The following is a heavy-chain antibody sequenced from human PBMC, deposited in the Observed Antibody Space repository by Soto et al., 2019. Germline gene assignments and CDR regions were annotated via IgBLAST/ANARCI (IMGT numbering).Heavy chain of an antibody. D-gene: IGHD4-17*01. Sequence: PSETLSLTCTVSGGSISSYYWSWIRQPPGKGLEWIGYIYYSGSTNYNPSLKSRVTISVDTSKNQFSLKLSSVTAADTAVYYCARDPTTVVNYYYYGMDVWGQGTTVT. CDR3: ARDPTTVVNYYYYGMDV. CDR2: IYYSGST. J-gene: IGHJ6*02. V-gene: IGHV4-59*12. CDR1: GGSISSYY.